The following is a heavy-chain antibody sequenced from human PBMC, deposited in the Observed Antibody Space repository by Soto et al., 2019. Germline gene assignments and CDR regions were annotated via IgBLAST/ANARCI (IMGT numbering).Heavy chain of an antibody. Sequence: QLQLQESGPGLVKPSETLSLTCTVSGGSISSSSYYWGWIRQPPGKGLEWIGSIYYSGSTYYNPSLKSRVTISVDTSKNQFSLKLSSVTAADTAVYXCARTDIVVVPAAIGAFDIWGQGTMVTVSS. V-gene: IGHV4-39*01. CDR3: ARTDIVVVPAAIGAFDI. CDR2: IYYSGST. D-gene: IGHD2-2*02. CDR1: GGSISSSSYY. J-gene: IGHJ3*02.